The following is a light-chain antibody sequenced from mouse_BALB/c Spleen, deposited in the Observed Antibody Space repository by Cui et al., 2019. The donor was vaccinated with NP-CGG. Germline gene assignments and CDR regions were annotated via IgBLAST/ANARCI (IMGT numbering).Light chain of an antibody. CDR1: TGAVTTSNY. CDR3: ALWYSNHWV. CDR2: GTH. V-gene: IGLV1*01. J-gene: IGLJ1*01. Sequence: QPVVIPQSALTTSPGKTVTLTCRSSTGAVTTSNYANWVQEKPDHLFTGLIGGTHNRAPGVPARFSGSLIGDKAALTITGAQTEDEALYFCALWYSNHWVFGGGTKLTVL.